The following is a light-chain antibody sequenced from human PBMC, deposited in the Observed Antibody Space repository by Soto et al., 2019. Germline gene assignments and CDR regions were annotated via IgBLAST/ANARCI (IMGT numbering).Light chain of an antibody. CDR1: QGISSN. CDR3: QHYNSYSEA. J-gene: IGKJ1*01. Sequence: DIQLTQSPSFLSASVGDRFTITCRASQGISSNLAWYQQKPGKAPKLLIYKASTLKSGVPSRFSGSGSGTEFTLTISSLQPDDFATYYCQHYNSYSEAFGQGTKVDI. V-gene: IGKV1-9*01. CDR2: KAS.